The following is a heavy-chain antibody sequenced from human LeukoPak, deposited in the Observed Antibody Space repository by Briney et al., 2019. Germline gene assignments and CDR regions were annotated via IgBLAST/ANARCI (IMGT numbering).Heavy chain of an antibody. J-gene: IGHJ4*02. D-gene: IGHD1-7*01. Sequence: GGSLRLSCAASGFTFSNYWMHWVRQAPGKGLVWVSRISNDASSTTYADSVKGRFTISRDNTKNTLYLQMNSLRAEDTAVYYCAKPITGTTLVDYWGQGTLVTVSS. V-gene: IGHV3-74*01. CDR1: GFTFSNYW. CDR3: AKPITGTTLVDY. CDR2: ISNDASST.